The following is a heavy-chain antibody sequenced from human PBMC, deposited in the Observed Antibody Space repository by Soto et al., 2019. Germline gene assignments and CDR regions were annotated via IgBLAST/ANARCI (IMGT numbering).Heavy chain of an antibody. CDR2: ISYDGSNK. CDR1: GFTFSSYA. Sequence: GGSLRFSCAASGFTFSSYAMHRVRQAPGKGLEWVAVISYDGSNKYYADSVKGRFTISRDNSKNTLYLQMNSLRAEDTAVYYCARDGTRGSSSWLTHFDYWGQGTLVTVSS. D-gene: IGHD6-13*01. J-gene: IGHJ4*02. V-gene: IGHV3-30-3*01. CDR3: ARDGTRGSSSWLTHFDY.